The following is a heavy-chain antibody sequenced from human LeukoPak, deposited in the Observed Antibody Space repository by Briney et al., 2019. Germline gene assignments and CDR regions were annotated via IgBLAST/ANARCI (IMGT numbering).Heavy chain of an antibody. CDR3: ARLKSGWYSY. CDR2: IYSGGST. Sequence: GGSLRLSCAASGFTFTNFAMKWVRQAPGKGLEWVSVIYSGGSTYYADSVKGRFTISRDNSKNTLYLQMNSLRAEDTAVYYCARLKSGWYSYWGQGTLVTVSS. CDR1: GFTFTNFA. J-gene: IGHJ4*02. V-gene: IGHV3-66*04. D-gene: IGHD6-19*01.